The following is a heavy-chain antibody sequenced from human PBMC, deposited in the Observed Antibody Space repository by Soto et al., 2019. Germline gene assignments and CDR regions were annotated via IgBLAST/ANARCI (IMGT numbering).Heavy chain of an antibody. CDR2: IDPSDSYT. CDR3: ARLGIAVEDYYYYGMDV. J-gene: IGHJ6*02. V-gene: IGHV5-10-1*01. Sequence: PGESLKISCKGSGYSFTSYWISWVRQMPGKGLEWMGRIDPSDSYTNYSPSCQRHATISPDKSISTAYLQWSSLKASDTAMYYCARLGIAVEDYYYYGMDVWGQGTTVTVSS. D-gene: IGHD6-19*01. CDR1: GYSFTSYW.